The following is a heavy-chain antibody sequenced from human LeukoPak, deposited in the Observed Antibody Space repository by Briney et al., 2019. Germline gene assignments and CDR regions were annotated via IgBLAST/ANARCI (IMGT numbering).Heavy chain of an antibody. CDR1: GYIFITYY. CDR2: IYPNSGGT. V-gene: IGHV1-2*02. D-gene: IGHD3-3*01. CDR3: ARELRFLEWLSGPHYFDY. J-gene: IGHJ4*02. Sequence: ASVKVSCKASGYIFITYYIHWVRQAPGQGLEWMGWIYPNSGGTNYAQKFQGRVTMTRDTSISTAYMELSRLRSDDTAVYYCARELRFLEWLSGPHYFDYWGQGTLVTVSS.